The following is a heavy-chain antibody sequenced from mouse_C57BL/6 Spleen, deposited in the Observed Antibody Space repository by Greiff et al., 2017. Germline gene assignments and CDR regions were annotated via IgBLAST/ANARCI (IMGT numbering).Heavy chain of an antibody. D-gene: IGHD2-3*01. CDR3: ARYIGDGYSPFAY. Sequence: EVKLMESGGGLVQPGGSLSLSCAASGFTFTDYYMSWVRQPPGKALEWLGFIRNKANGYTTEYSASVKGRFTISRDNSQSILYLQMNALRAEDSATYYCARYIGDGYSPFAYWGQGTLVTVSA. V-gene: IGHV7-3*01. J-gene: IGHJ3*01. CDR1: GFTFTDYY. CDR2: IRNKANGYTT.